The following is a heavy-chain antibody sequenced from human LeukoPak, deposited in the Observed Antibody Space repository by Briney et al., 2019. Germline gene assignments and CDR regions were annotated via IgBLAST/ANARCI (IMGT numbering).Heavy chain of an antibody. Sequence: SETLSLTCTVSGGSISSYYWSWIRQPAGKGLEWIGYIYNSGGTNYNPSLKSRVTISLDTSKNQFSLKLSSVTAADTAVYYCARGVVAAAGRTFDFWGQGTLVTVSS. V-gene: IGHV4-59*01. CDR1: GGSISSYY. J-gene: IGHJ4*02. CDR3: ARGVVAAAGRTFDF. D-gene: IGHD6-13*01. CDR2: IYNSGGT.